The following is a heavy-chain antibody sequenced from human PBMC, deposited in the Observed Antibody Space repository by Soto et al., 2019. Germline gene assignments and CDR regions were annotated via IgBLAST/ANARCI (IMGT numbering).Heavy chain of an antibody. CDR2: IIPIFGTT. CDR3: ARDRTDSGYYTNWLDP. D-gene: IGHD3-22*01. J-gene: IGHJ5*02. Sequence: SVKVSCKASGGTFGSDAITWVRQAPGQGLEWVGRIIPIFGTTNYAQNLQGRVIISADKSTLTSYMELHGLTSDDTALYYCARDRTDSGYYTNWLDPWGQGTQVTVSS. CDR1: GGTFGSDA. V-gene: IGHV1-69*06.